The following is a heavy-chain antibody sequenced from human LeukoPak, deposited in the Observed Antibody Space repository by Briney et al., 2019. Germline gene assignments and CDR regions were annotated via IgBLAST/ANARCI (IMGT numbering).Heavy chain of an antibody. J-gene: IGHJ5*02. D-gene: IGHD3-10*01. Sequence: AGGSLRLSCAASGFIFSNYGMHWVRQAPGKGLEWVAVISYDGNNKYYADSVRGRFTISRDNSKNSLYLQMNSLRTEDTALYYCAKDSRGRITITWVDHWGQGTLVTVSS. V-gene: IGHV3-30*18. CDR3: AKDSRGRITITWVDH. CDR2: ISYDGNNK. CDR1: GFIFSNYG.